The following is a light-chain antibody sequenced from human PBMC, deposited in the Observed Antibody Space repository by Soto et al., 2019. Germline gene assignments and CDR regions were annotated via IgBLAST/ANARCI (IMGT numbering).Light chain of an antibody. Sequence: DIQMTQSPSSLSAAVGNRVTITRRASQSISTYLNWYQQKPGKVPKLLIFDVSILASGVPSRFSGSGSGTEFTLTISSLQPEDFATYSCQQYYISWAFGQGTKV. CDR1: QSISTY. J-gene: IGKJ1*01. CDR2: DVS. V-gene: IGKV1-39*01. CDR3: QQYYISWA.